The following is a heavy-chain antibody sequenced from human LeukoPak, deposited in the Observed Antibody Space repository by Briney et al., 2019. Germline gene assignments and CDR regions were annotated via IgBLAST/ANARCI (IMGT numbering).Heavy chain of an antibody. J-gene: IGHJ3*02. CDR3: ARYHSTNAFDI. CDR2: ISDSGGST. Sequence: GGSLRLSCAVSGFTFSIYAMSWVRQAPGKGLEWVSTISDSGGSTYYADSVKGRFTISRDTAKNSLYLQMNSLGAEDTAVYYCARYHSTNAFDIWGQGTMVTVSS. CDR1: GFTFSIYA. D-gene: IGHD2-2*01. V-gene: IGHV3-23*01.